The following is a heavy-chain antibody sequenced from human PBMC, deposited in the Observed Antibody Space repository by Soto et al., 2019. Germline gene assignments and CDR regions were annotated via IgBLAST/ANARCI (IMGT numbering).Heavy chain of an antibody. CDR2: INSGGTTI. CDR3: ARGGEGRTLHFFDY. V-gene: IGHV3-48*03. J-gene: IGHJ4*02. CDR1: GFTFSSYE. D-gene: IGHD3-10*01. Sequence: EVLLVESGGGWVRPGGSLKLSCTASGFTFSSYEMVWVRQAPGKGLEWVSYINSGGTTIDYADSVKGRFTISRDNAKNSRYLEMNNLRVEDMAVEYCARGGEGRTLHFFDYGGQGVLVTVSS.